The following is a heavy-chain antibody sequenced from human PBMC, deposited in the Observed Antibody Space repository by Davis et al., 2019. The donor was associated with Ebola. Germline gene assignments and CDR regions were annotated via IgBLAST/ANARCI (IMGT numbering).Heavy chain of an antibody. J-gene: IGHJ4*02. D-gene: IGHD6-6*01. V-gene: IGHV3-7*01. CDR2: IKQDASEK. CDR1: GFTFSSYW. CDR3: ARGSDSSSLDY. Sequence: PGGCLRLSCAASGFTFSSYWMTWVRQAPHKGLEWVANIKQDASEKYYVDSVKGRFTISRDTAKNSLYLQMNSLRVEDTAVFYCARGSDSSSLDYWGQGTLVTVSS.